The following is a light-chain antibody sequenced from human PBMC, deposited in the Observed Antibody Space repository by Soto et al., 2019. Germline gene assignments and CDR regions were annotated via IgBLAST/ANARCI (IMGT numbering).Light chain of an antibody. Sequence: DIQMTQSQSSLSASLGARVTITCRASQGISSWLAWYQQKPGKAPNLLIYAASSLHSGVPSRFSGSGSGTEFTLTISSLQPEDFATYYCQQLNSYPLTFGGGTKVDIK. V-gene: IGKV1D-16*01. CDR2: AAS. CDR1: QGISSW. J-gene: IGKJ4*01. CDR3: QQLNSYPLT.